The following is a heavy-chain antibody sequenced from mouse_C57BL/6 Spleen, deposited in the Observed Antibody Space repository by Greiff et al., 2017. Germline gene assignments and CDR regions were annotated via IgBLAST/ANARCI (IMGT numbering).Heavy chain of an antibody. J-gene: IGHJ3*01. Sequence: VQLVESGAELMKPGASVKLSCKATGYTFTGSWIEWVKQRPGHGLEWIGAILPGSGSTNYNAKFKGKATFTADTSSNTAYMQLSSLTTEDSAIYYGARAGMAWVAYWGQGTLVTVSA. D-gene: IGHD4-1*01. V-gene: IGHV1-9*01. CDR3: ARAGMAWVAY. CDR2: ILPGSGST. CDR1: GYTFTGSW.